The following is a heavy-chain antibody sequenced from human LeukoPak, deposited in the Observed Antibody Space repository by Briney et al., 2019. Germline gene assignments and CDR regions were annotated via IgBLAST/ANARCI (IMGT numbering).Heavy chain of an antibody. J-gene: IGHJ6*04. V-gene: IGHV1-69*13. CDR1: GGTFSSYA. CDR3: ASQGVLLWFGELLKPPLYYYGMDV. Sequence: SLKVPCKASGGTFSSYAISWVRQAPGQGLEWMGGIIPIFGTANYAQKFQGRVTITADESTSTAYMELSSPRSEDTAVYYCASQGVLLWFGELLKPPLYYYGMDVWGKGTTVTVSS. CDR2: IIPIFGTA. D-gene: IGHD3-10*01.